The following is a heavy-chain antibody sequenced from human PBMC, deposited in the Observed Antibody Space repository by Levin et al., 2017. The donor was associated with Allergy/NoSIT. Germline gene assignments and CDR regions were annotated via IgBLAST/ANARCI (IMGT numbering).Heavy chain of an antibody. V-gene: IGHV4-61*01. Sequence: PSETLSLTCTVSGGSVSSGSYYWSWIRQPPGKGLEWIGYIYYSGSTNYNPSLKSRVTISVDTSKNQFSLKLSSVTAADTAVYYCAREGGIGHWFDPWGQGTLVTVSS. D-gene: IGHD6-13*01. CDR1: GGSVSSGSYY. CDR3: AREGGIGHWFDP. J-gene: IGHJ5*02. CDR2: IYYSGST.